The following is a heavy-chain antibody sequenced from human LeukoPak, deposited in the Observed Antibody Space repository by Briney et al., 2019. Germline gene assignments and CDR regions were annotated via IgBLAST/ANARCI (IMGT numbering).Heavy chain of an antibody. CDR3: ARDPGGGGARGHNWFDP. Sequence: PGGSLRLSCAASGFTFSSYWMHWVRQAPGKGLVWVSRISSDGSTNFADSVKGRFTTSRDNTKNTLYLQTNSLRVEDTAVYYCARDPGGGGARGHNWFDPWGQGTLVTVSS. D-gene: IGHD2-21*01. CDR1: GFTFSSYW. V-gene: IGHV3-74*01. CDR2: ISSDGST. J-gene: IGHJ5*02.